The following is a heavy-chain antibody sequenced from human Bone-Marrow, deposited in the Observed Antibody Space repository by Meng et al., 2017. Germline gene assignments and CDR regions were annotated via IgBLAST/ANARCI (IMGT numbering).Heavy chain of an antibody. D-gene: IGHD3-3*01. J-gene: IGHJ5*02. V-gene: IGHV4-61*05. CDR3: ARAAYDIWSGYAP. CDR1: GGSSSSSGYY. CDR2: IYHDGST. Sequence: QRQLKETDPGRGQPSETQSLTCTVSGGSSSSSGYYWGWIRQPPGKGLEWIGEIYHDGSTNYTPSLKSRVTISVDKSKNQFSLKLSSVTAADTAVYYCARAAYDIWSGYAPWGQGSLVTVSS.